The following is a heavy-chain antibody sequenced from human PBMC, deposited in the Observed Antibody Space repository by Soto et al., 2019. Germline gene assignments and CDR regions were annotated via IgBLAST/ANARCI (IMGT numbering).Heavy chain of an antibody. Sequence: EVQLLESGGGLVQPGGSLRLSCAASGFTFSSYAMSWVRQAPGKGLEWVSAISGSGGSTYYADSVKGRFTISRDNSKHTLYLQMNSLRAEDTAVYYCAKGAYSYGYEVGQYYFDYWGQGTLVTVSS. CDR2: ISGSGGST. CDR1: GFTFSSYA. V-gene: IGHV3-23*01. J-gene: IGHJ4*02. D-gene: IGHD5-18*01. CDR3: AKGAYSYGYEVGQYYFDY.